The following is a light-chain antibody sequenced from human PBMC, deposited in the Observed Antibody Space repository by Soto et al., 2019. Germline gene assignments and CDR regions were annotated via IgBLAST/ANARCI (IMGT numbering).Light chain of an antibody. V-gene: IGLV2-23*01. CDR2: EGS. CDR3: CSYAGTSSVV. J-gene: IGLJ2*01. CDR1: SSDVRSYNL. Sequence: QSALTQPASVSGSPGQSITISCTGISSDVRSYNLVSWYQQHPGNAPKLMIFEGSKRPSGVSNRFSGSKSGNTASLTISGLQAEDEADYYCCSYAGTSSVVFGGGTQLTVL.